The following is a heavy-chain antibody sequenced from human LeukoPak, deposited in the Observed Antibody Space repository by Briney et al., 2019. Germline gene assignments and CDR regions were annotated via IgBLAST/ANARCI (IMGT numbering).Heavy chain of an antibody. V-gene: IGHV3-23*01. D-gene: IGHD5-24*01. Sequence: GGSLRLSCAASGFTFSSYVMSWVRQAPGKGLEWVSVISGSGDSTYYADSVKGRFTISRDNSKNTLYLQMNSLRAEDTAVHYCAKSPSNGYNFYDYWGQGTLATVSS. CDR2: ISGSGDST. J-gene: IGHJ4*02. CDR1: GFTFSSYV. CDR3: AKSPSNGYNFYDY.